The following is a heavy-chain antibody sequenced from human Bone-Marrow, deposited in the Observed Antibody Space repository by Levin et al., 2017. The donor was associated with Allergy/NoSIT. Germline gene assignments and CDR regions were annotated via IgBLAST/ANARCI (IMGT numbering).Heavy chain of an antibody. CDR1: GFMFSIYE. D-gene: IGHD6-6*01. Sequence: QTGGSLRLSCTASGFMFSIYEMNWVRQAPGKGLEWVSYISSGGSTIYYADSVKGRFTISRDNAKNSLYLQMNSLGAGDTAIYYCARGDYTTSSHRGRYFDYWGQGTLVTVSS. J-gene: IGHJ4*02. V-gene: IGHV3-48*03. CDR2: ISSGGSTI. CDR3: ARGDYTTSSHRGRYFDY.